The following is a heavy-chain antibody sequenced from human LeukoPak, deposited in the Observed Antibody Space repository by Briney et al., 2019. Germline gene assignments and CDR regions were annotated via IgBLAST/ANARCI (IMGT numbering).Heavy chain of an antibody. CDR1: GFTFSSYA. D-gene: IGHD3-10*01. CDR3: AKVIDKGFIIYSLDS. V-gene: IGHV3-23*01. CDR2: ISGSGGST. J-gene: IGHJ4*02. Sequence: GGSLRLSCAASGFTFSSYAMSWVRQAPGKGLEWVSAISGSGGSTYYADSVKGRFTISRDNSKNTLYLQMNSLRAEDTAVYYCAKVIDKGFIIYSLDSGAQETRVTVSS.